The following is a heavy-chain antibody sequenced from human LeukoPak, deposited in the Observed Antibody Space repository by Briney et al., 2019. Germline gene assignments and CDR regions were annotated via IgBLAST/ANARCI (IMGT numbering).Heavy chain of an antibody. V-gene: IGHV3-11*04. J-gene: IGHJ3*02. CDR2: ISSSSSTI. Sequence: GGSLRLSCAASGFTFSDYYMSWIRQAPGKGLEWVSYISSSSSTIYYADSVKGRFTISRDNAKNSLYLQMNSLRDEDTAVYYCARVQWLVRSFDIWGQGTMVTVSS. D-gene: IGHD6-19*01. CDR1: GFTFSDYY. CDR3: ARVQWLVRSFDI.